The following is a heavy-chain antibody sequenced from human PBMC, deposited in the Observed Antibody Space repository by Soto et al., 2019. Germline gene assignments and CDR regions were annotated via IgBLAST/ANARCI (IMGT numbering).Heavy chain of an antibody. J-gene: IGHJ4*02. CDR1: GGSITSSSYY. V-gene: IGHV4-39*02. CDR3: AREGGRYCSGGSCQVDY. Sequence: QLQLQESGPGLVKPSETLSLTRTVSGGSITSSSYYWGWIRQPPGKGLEWIGSIYYSGNTYYTPSLKSRVTISVDTSKNQFSLKLSSVTAADTAVYYCAREGGRYCSGGSCQVDYWGQGTLVTVSS. D-gene: IGHD2-15*01. CDR2: IYYSGNT.